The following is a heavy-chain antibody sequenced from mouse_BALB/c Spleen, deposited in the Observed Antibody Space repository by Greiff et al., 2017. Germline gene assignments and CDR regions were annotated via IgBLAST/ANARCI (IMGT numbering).Heavy chain of an antibody. J-gene: IGHJ4*01. D-gene: IGHD1-1*01. CDR3: ARGYYYGSSYYAMDY. Sequence: EVKLVESGGGLVQPGGSRKLSCAASGFTFSSFGMHWVRQAPEKGLEWVAYISSGSSTIYYADTVKGRFTISRDNPKNTLFLQMTSLRSEDTAMYYCARGYYYGSSYYAMDYWGQGNSVTVSS. V-gene: IGHV5-17*02. CDR2: ISSGSSTI. CDR1: GFTFSSFG.